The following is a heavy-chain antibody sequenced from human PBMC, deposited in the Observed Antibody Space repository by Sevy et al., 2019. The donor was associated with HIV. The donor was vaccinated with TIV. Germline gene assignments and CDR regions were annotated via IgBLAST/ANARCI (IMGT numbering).Heavy chain of an antibody. CDR3: TTQWF. V-gene: IGHV3-15*01. J-gene: IGHJ4*02. Sequence: GALKLSCAGSGITFSNTWMSWVRQAPGKGLEWIGRIKSKTDGGTTDYGAPVKGRFSISRDDSKNTLYLQMNSLKTEDTAVYYCTTQWFWGQGTLVTVSS. CDR2: IKSKTDGGTT. CDR1: GITFSNTW. D-gene: IGHD3-22*01.